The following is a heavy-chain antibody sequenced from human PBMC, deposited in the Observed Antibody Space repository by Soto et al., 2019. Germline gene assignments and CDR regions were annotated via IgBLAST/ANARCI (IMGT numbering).Heavy chain of an antibody. CDR2: IYDSGSS. CDR3: SRDVDFGEEDV. J-gene: IGHJ6*02. D-gene: IGHD4-17*01. Sequence: PSETLSLTCAVSGGSISSDGSSWSWIRQPPGKGLEWIGYIYDSGSSYYNPSLKSRVTISIDTSKNQFSLKLTSATAADTAVYYCSRDVDFGEEDVWGQGTTVTVSS. CDR1: GGSISSDGSS. V-gene: IGHV4-30-2*01.